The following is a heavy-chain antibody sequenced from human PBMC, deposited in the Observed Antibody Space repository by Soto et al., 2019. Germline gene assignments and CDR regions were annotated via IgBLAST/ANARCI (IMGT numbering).Heavy chain of an antibody. D-gene: IGHD2-15*01. CDR2: ISAYNGNT. CDR3: ARRYCSGGSGYEVFYYYYGMDV. CDR1: GYTFTSYG. J-gene: IGHJ6*02. V-gene: IGHV1-18*01. Sequence: ASVKVSCKASGYTFTSYGISWVRQAPGQGLEWMGWISAYNGNTNYAQKLQGRVTMTTDTSTSTAYMELSSLRSEDTAVYYCARRYCSGGSGYEVFYYYYGMDVWGQGTTVTVSS.